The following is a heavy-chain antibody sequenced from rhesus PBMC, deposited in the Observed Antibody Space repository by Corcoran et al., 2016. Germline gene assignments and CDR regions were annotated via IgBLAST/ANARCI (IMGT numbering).Heavy chain of an antibody. Sequence: QLQLQESGPGLVKPSETLSVTCAVSGGSISSNYWSWIRQPPGKGLEWIGRIYGSASSPTSNPTLKSRVPLPVDPSKNQLSLKLSSVTAADTAVYYCAYGVYFDYWGQGVLVTVSS. V-gene: IGHV4-169*01. CDR1: GGSISSNY. J-gene: IGHJ4*01. D-gene: IGHD3-34*01. CDR3: AYGVYFDY. CDR2: IYGSASSP.